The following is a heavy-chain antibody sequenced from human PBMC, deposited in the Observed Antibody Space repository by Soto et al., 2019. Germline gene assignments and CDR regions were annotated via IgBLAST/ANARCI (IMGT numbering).Heavy chain of an antibody. D-gene: IGHD3-3*01. CDR1: GYSFSTYG. V-gene: IGHV1-18*01. CDR2: ISTSNGYT. CDR3: ARDRSFALLEWSPSDSYGMDV. Sequence: QVQLVQSAGEVKEPGASLKVACKASGYSFSTYGISWGRQSPGQGLEWIGWISTSNGYTNYAQKFQGRVSMTTDTSTNTAYMEVRSLRSDDTAFYFCARDRSFALLEWSPSDSYGMDVWGQGTSVTVSS. J-gene: IGHJ6*02.